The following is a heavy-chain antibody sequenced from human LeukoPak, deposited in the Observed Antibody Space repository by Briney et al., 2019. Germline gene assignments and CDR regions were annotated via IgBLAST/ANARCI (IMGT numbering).Heavy chain of an antibody. CDR1: GFTVSSNY. CDR2: IYSGGST. J-gene: IGHJ4*02. V-gene: IGHV3-53*01. Sequence: PGGSLRLSCAASGFTVSSNYTSWVRQAPGKGLEWVSLIYSGGSTSFADSVKGRFTFSRDNSKNTLYLQMNSLRAEDTAVYYCARDRVNWNDVGGLFDYWGQGTPVTVSS. CDR3: ARDRVNWNDVGGLFDY. D-gene: IGHD1-1*01.